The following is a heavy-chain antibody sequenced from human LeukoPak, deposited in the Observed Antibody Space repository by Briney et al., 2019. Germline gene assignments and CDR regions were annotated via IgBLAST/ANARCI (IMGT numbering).Heavy chain of an antibody. D-gene: IGHD3-10*01. Sequence: GRSLRLSCAASGFTFSSYAMHWVRQAPGKGLEWVALILYDGSNKYYADSVKGRFTISRDNSKNTLYMQMNSLRAEDTAVYYCARDRSITMVRRSGDQG. J-gene: IGHJ1*01. V-gene: IGHV3-30*04. CDR2: ILYDGSNK. CDR3: ARDRSITMVRRS. CDR1: GFTFSSYA.